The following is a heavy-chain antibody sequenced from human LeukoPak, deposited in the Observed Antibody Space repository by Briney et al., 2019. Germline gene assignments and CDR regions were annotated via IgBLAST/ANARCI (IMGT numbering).Heavy chain of an antibody. Sequence: GGSLRLSCVISGFTLSHFGIHWVRQAPGKGLDWVAFIHLNGSNKNYADSVKGRLTVSRDNSKNTVYLQMSSLRGDDTAMYYCVRGDSVDYWGQGTLVAVSA. V-gene: IGHV3-30*02. CDR1: GFTLSHFG. CDR2: IHLNGSNK. D-gene: IGHD3-16*01. J-gene: IGHJ4*02. CDR3: VRGDSVDY.